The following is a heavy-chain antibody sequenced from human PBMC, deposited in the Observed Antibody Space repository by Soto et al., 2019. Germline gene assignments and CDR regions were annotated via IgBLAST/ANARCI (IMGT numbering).Heavy chain of an antibody. Sequence: SGPTLVNPTQTLTLNCTISGFSLSTDGMCVSWIRQPPGKALEWLARIDWNDDKYYSTSLKTRLTISKDTSKNQAVLTMTKLDPADTATYFCARVWWFGEKEYFQNWGQGTLVTVSS. D-gene: IGHD2-21*01. CDR2: IDWNDDK. V-gene: IGHV2-70*11. J-gene: IGHJ1*01. CDR1: GFSLSTDGMC. CDR3: ARVWWFGEKEYFQN.